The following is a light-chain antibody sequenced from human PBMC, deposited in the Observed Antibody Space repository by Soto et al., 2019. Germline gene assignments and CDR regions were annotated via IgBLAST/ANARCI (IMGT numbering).Light chain of an antibody. J-gene: IGLJ2*01. Sequence: QSALTQPASVSGSPGQSIPLSCTGTSSDLGGYDYVSWYQRHPGKAPKLIIYDVNNRPSGVSNRFSGSKSGNTASLTISGLQAEDEADYYCTSYASGSSHVVFGGGTQLTVL. CDR3: TSYASGSSHVV. CDR1: SSDLGGYDY. CDR2: DVN. V-gene: IGLV2-14*01.